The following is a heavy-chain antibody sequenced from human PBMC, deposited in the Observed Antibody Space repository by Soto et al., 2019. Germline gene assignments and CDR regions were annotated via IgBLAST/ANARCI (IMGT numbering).Heavy chain of an antibody. Sequence: GGSLRLSCAASGFTFSSYAMSWVRQAPGKGLEWVSAISGSGGSTYYADSVKGRFTISRDNSKNTLYLQMNSLRAEDTAVYYCAKDEAGYDFWSGYYPNDYWGQGTLVTVSS. J-gene: IGHJ4*02. D-gene: IGHD3-3*01. CDR3: AKDEAGYDFWSGYYPNDY. V-gene: IGHV3-23*01. CDR2: ISGSGGST. CDR1: GFTFSSYA.